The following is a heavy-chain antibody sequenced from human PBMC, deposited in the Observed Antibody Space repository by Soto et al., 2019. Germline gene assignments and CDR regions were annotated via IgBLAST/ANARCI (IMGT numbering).Heavy chain of an antibody. D-gene: IGHD4-17*01. CDR3: ARHYGDYVWASYYSDY. V-gene: IGHV1-69*06. CDR2: IIPIFGTA. Sequence: QVQLVQSGAEVKKPGSSVKVSCKASGGTFSSYAISWVRQAPGQGLEWMGGIIPIFGTANYAQKFQGRVTSTADKSTSTADMELSSLRSEDTAVYYCARHYGDYVWASYYSDYWGQGTLVPVSS. CDR1: GGTFSSYA. J-gene: IGHJ4*02.